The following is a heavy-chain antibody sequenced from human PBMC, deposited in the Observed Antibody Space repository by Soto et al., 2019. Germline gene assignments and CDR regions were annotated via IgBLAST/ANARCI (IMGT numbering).Heavy chain of an antibody. CDR2: INAGNGNT. J-gene: IGHJ4*02. V-gene: IGHV1-3*01. CDR1: GYTFTIYP. Sequence: ASVNGSWKAAGYTFTIYPMHWVSQATGQRLEWMGWINAGNGNTKYSQKFQGRVTITRGTSASTAYMELSSLRSEDTAVYYCARDRTGRSTPFYFDYWGQGTLVTVPS. CDR3: ARDRTGRSTPFYFDY.